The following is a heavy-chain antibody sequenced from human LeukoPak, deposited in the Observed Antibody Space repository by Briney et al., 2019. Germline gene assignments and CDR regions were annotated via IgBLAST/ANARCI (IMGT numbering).Heavy chain of an antibody. CDR3: ARLGGYYPDAHAFDI. J-gene: IGHJ3*02. V-gene: IGHV1-18*01. CDR2: ISAYNGNT. CDR1: GYTFTSYG. Sequence: ASVKVSFKASGYTFTSYGISWVRQAPGQGLEWMGWISAYNGNTNNAQKLQGRVTMTTDTSTSTAYMELRSLRSDDTAVYYCARLGGYYPDAHAFDIWGQGTMVTVSS. D-gene: IGHD3-22*01.